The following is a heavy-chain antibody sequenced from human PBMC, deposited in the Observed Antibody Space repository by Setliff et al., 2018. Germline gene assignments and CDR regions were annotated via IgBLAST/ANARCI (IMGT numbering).Heavy chain of an antibody. Sequence: PSETLSLTCIVSGGSINSYYWNWIRQPPGKGLEWIGSIYYSGSTYYNPSLKSRVTISVDTSKNQFSLKLSSVTAADTAVYYCAGLYYYGSGSYPAPIDYWGQGTLVTVSS. CDR2: IYYSGST. V-gene: IGHV4-59*05. CDR3: AGLYYYGSGSYPAPIDY. J-gene: IGHJ4*02. D-gene: IGHD3-10*01. CDR1: GGSINSYY.